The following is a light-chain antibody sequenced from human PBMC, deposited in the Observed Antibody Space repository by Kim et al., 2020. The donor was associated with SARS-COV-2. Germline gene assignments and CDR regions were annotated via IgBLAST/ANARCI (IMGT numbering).Light chain of an antibody. V-gene: IGLV1-44*01. J-gene: IGLJ2*01. CDR3: AAWDDSLNGVV. CDR1: TSNIGSNI. CDR2: SSN. Sequence: GPRVTISCSGSTSNIGSNIVNWYQQLPGAAPKLLIYSSNQRPSGVPDRFSGSKSGTSASLAISGLQSEDEADYYCAAWDDSLNGVVFGGGTQLTVL.